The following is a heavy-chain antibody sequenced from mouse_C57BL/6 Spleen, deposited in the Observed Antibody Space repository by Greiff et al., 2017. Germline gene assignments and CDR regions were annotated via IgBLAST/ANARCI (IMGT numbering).Heavy chain of an antibody. CDR3: ARDDYDPDWFAY. Sequence: QVQLQQSGAELVRPGASVKLSCKASGYTFTDYYINWVKQRPGQGLEWIARIYPGSGNTYYNEKFKGKATLTAEKSSSTAYMQLSSLTSEDSAVYFCARDDYDPDWFAYWGQGTLVTVSA. J-gene: IGHJ3*01. CDR2: IYPGSGNT. CDR1: GYTFTDYY. V-gene: IGHV1-76*01. D-gene: IGHD2-4*01.